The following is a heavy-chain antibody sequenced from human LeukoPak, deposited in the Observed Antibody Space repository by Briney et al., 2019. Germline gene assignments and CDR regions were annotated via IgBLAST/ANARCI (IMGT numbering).Heavy chain of an antibody. Sequence: GGSLRLSCAVSGFTFISYGMQWVRQAPGKGLAWVSRINTDGSGTAYADSVKGRFTISRDHAKNTLYLQMNSLRAEDTALYYCARELPREVTLDYWGQGTLVTVSS. D-gene: IGHD2-21*02. CDR3: ARELPREVTLDY. V-gene: IGHV3-74*01. J-gene: IGHJ4*01. CDR2: INTDGSGT. CDR1: GFTFISYG.